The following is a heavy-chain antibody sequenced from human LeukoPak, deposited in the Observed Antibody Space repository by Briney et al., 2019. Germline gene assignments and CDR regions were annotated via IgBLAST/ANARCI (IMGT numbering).Heavy chain of an antibody. CDR3: TRGLGD. D-gene: IGHD2-21*01. Sequence: QSGGSLRLSCAASGFTFSDYYMVRVRQAPGKGLEWVGRTRKKSNVHTTEYAASVKGRFTISRDDAKNSLYLQMHSLKTEDPAVYYCTRGLGDWGQGTLVTVSS. CDR1: GFTFSDYY. V-gene: IGHV3-72*01. CDR2: TRKKSNVHTT. J-gene: IGHJ4*02.